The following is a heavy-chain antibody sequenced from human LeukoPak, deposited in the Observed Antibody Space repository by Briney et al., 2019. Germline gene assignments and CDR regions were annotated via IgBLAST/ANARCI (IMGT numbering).Heavy chain of an antibody. CDR2: IYYSGST. V-gene: IGHV4-59*08. J-gene: IGHJ4*02. CDR1: GGSISSYY. Sequence: PSETLSLTCTVSGGSISSYYWSWIRQPPGKGLEWIGYIYYSGSTNYNPSLKSRVTISVDTSKNQFSLKLSSVTAADTAVYYCARLYGDYGKNPYYFDYWGQGTLVTVSS. CDR3: ARLYGDYGKNPYYFDY. D-gene: IGHD4-17*01.